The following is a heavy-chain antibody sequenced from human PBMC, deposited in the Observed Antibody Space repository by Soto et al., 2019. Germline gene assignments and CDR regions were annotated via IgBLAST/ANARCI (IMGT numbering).Heavy chain of an antibody. CDR1: GFTFSSYA. CDR2: ISGSGGST. J-gene: IGHJ4*02. Sequence: GGSLRLSCAASGFTFSSYAMSWVRQAPGKGLEWVSAISGSGGSTYYADSVKGRFTISRDKSKNTLYLQMNSLRAEDTAVYYCAKDGDLASGYAVDYWGQGTLVTVSS. CDR3: AKDGDLASGYAVDY. V-gene: IGHV3-23*01. D-gene: IGHD5-12*01.